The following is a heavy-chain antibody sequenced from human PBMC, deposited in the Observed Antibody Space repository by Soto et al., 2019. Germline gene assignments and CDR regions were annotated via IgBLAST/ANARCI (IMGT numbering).Heavy chain of an antibody. D-gene: IGHD2-21*01. Sequence: QVHLVQSGAEVKKPGSAVTVSCTASGGTFSRYTIHWVRQAPGQGLEWMGRIIPTLGSTDYTQKFQDRVTFTADTSTGTSYMKLSSLRYEDTAVYYWARGGDQTRSFDYWGQGTLVTVSS. J-gene: IGHJ4*02. CDR2: IIPTLGST. CDR3: ARGGDQTRSFDY. V-gene: IGHV1-69*08. CDR1: GGTFSRYT.